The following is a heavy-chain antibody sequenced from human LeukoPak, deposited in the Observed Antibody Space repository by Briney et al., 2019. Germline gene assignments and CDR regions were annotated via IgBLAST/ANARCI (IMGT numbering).Heavy chain of an antibody. Sequence: GGSLRLSCAASGFTVSSYYMSWVRQAPGKGLEWVSIIYSGGSTYYADSVKGRFTISRDNAKNSLYLQMNSLRAEDTAVYYCATLGSNYGMDVWGKGTTVTVSS. J-gene: IGHJ6*04. CDR2: IYSGGST. V-gene: IGHV3-53*01. CDR1: GFTVSSYY. D-gene: IGHD7-27*01. CDR3: ATLGSNYGMDV.